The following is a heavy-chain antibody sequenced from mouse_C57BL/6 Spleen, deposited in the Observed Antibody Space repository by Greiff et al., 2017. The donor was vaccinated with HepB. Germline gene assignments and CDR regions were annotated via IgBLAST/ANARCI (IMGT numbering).Heavy chain of an antibody. J-gene: IGHJ4*01. CDR2: IYPGSGST. Sequence: VQLQQPGAELVKPGASVKMSCKASGYTFTSYWITWVKQRPGQGLEWIGDIYPGSGSTNYNEKFKSKATLTVDTSSSTAYMQLSSLTSEDSAVYYCAREESYGSRGGDYWGQGTSVTVSS. D-gene: IGHD1-1*01. CDR1: GYTFTSYW. V-gene: IGHV1-55*01. CDR3: AREESYGSRGGDY.